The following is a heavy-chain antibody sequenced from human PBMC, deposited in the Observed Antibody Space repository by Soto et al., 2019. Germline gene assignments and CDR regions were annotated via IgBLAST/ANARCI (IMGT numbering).Heavy chain of an antibody. J-gene: IGHJ4*02. CDR1: GGSISSGGYS. CDR3: ASASTTVTTLDY. Sequence: QLQLQESGSGLVKPSQTLSLTCAVSGGSISSGGYSWSWIRQPPGRGLEWIGYIYHSGSTYYHPSLKSRVPLSVASPQNQCSLKLSSVPAADTAVYYCASASTTVTTLDYWGQGTLVTVSS. D-gene: IGHD4-17*01. CDR2: IYHSGST. V-gene: IGHV4-30-2*01.